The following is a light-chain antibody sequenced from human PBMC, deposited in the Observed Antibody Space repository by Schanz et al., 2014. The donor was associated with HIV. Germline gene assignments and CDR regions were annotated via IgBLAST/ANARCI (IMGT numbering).Light chain of an antibody. V-gene: IGLV2-14*03. Sequence: QSALTQPASVSGSPGQSITISCTGTSSDVGGYNYVSWYQQHPGKAPKLMIYDVSNRPSGVSNRFSGSKSGNTASLTISGLHTEDEADYYCCSYSRVGTPHYVFGTGTKLTVL. CDR3: CSYSRVGTPHYV. J-gene: IGLJ1*01. CDR1: SSDVGGYNY. CDR2: DVS.